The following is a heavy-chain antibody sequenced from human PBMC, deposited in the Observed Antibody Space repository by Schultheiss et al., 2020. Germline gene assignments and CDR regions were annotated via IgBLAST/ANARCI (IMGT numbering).Heavy chain of an antibody. Sequence: KISCKASGGTFSSYAISWVRQAPGQGLEWMGGIIPIFGTANYAQKFQGRVTITADESTSTAYMELSSLRSEDTAVYYCARGGYGRHYFDYWGQGTLVTVSS. CDR1: GGTFSSYA. V-gene: IGHV1-69*01. D-gene: IGHD6-25*01. CDR2: IIPIFGTA. CDR3: ARGGYGRHYFDY. J-gene: IGHJ4*02.